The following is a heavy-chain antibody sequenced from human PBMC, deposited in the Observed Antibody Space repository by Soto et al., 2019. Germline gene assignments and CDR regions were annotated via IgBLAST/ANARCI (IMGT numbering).Heavy chain of an antibody. CDR2: ISHSGGT. Sequence: QVHLQESGPGLVKPSETLSLTCTVSGDSISNHFWSWIRQPPGKELEWVGYISHSGGTNYIPSLKSRVTISVDTSKNQISLELSSVSAADTAVYYCARGSTQENFFDFWGQGTLVTVSS. CDR1: GDSISNHF. CDR3: ARGSTQENFFDF. D-gene: IGHD6-6*01. J-gene: IGHJ4*02. V-gene: IGHV4-59*11.